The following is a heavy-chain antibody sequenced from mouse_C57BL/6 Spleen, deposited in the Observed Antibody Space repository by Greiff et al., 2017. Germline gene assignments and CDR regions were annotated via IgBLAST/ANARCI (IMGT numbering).Heavy chain of an antibody. Sequence: QVQLQQSGAELARPGASVKLSCKASGYTFTSYGISWVKQRTGQGLEWIGESYPRSGNTYYNEKFKGKATLTADKSSSTSYMELRSLTSEDSSVYFCARDRDYYGSSFPYYYAMDYWGQGTSVTVSS. CDR1: GYTFTSYG. CDR2: SYPRSGNT. J-gene: IGHJ4*01. V-gene: IGHV1-81*01. D-gene: IGHD1-1*01. CDR3: ARDRDYYGSSFPYYYAMDY.